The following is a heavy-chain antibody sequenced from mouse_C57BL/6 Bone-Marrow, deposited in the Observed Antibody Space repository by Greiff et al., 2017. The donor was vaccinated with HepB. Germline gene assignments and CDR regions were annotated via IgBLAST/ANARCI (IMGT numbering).Heavy chain of an antibody. CDR1: GFNIKDYY. J-gene: IGHJ3*01. CDR3: ARSSSIYDGYWAWFAY. V-gene: IGHV14-2*01. CDR2: IDPEDGET. Sequence: VHVKQSGAELVKPGASVKLSCTASGFNIKDYYLHWVKQRTEQGLEWIGRIDPEDGETKYAPKFQGKATITADTSSNTAYLQLSSLTSEDTAVYYCARSSSIYDGYWAWFAYWGQGTLVTVSA. D-gene: IGHD2-3*01.